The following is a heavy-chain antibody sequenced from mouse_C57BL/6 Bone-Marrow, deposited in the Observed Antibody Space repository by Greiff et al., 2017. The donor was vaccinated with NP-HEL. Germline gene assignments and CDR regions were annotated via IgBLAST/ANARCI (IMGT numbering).Heavy chain of an antibody. V-gene: IGHV10-3*01. CDR2: IRSKSSNYAT. Sequence: EVKVEESGGGLVQPKGSLKLSCAASGFTFNTYAMHWVRQAPGKGLEWVARIRSKSSNYATYYADSVKDRFTISRDDSQSMLYLQMNNLKTEDTAMYYCVRALGSSSYWYFDVWGTGTTVTVSS. D-gene: IGHD1-1*01. CDR3: VRALGSSSYWYFDV. CDR1: GFTFNTYA. J-gene: IGHJ1*03.